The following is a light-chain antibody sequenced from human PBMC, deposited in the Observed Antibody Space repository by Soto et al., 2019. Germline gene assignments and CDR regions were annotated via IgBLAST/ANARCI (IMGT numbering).Light chain of an antibody. CDR3: QQYDKYST. Sequence: DIQMTQSPSTLSASVGDRVTITCRASQSISSWLAWYQQKPGKAPKLLIYDASTLQGGVPSRFSGSGPGTEFTLTVTSLQPEDLATYFCQQYDKYSTFGHGTKVDIK. CDR1: QSISSW. CDR2: DAS. J-gene: IGKJ1*01. V-gene: IGKV1-5*01.